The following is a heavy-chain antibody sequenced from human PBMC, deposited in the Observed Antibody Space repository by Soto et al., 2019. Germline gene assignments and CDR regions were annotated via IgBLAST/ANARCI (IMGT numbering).Heavy chain of an antibody. D-gene: IGHD6-25*01. CDR1: GGTFRSYA. V-gene: IGHV1-69*12. Sequence: QVQLVQSGAEVKKPGSSVKVSCKASGGTFRSYAISWVRQAPGQGLEWMGGIIPIFGTTNYAQKFQGRVTITADESTSTAYMELSSRRSEDTAVYYCASRLQPKVTSYWYFDLWGRGTLVTVSS. CDR3: ASRLQPKVTSYWYFDL. J-gene: IGHJ2*01. CDR2: IIPIFGTT.